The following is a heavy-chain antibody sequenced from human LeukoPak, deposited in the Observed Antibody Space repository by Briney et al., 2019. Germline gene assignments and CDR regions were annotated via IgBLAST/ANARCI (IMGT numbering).Heavy chain of an antibody. CDR3: ARGTWDRDGYNLGY. J-gene: IGHJ4*02. V-gene: IGHV1-8*02. D-gene: IGHD5-24*01. CDR2: MNPNSGNT. CDR1: GYTFTSYG. Sequence: ASVKVSCKASGYTFTSYGISWVRQATGQGLEWMGWMNPNSGNTGYAQKLQGRVTMTRSTSTSTAYMELSSLKSEDTAVYYCARGTWDRDGYNLGYWGQGTLVTVSS.